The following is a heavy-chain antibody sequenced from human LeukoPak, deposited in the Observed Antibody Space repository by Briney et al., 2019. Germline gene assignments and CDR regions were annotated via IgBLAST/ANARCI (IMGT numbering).Heavy chain of an antibody. CDR2: IYSGGRT. J-gene: IGHJ4*02. Sequence: PGGSLRLSCAASGFTVRSNYISWVRQAPGKGLEWVSVIYSGGRTYFADSVKGRFTIYRDNSKNTLYLQMSSLRAEDTAVYYCARTHPRTVWELDYWGQGTLVTVSS. CDR3: ARTHPRTVWELDY. CDR1: GFTVRSNY. D-gene: IGHD1-26*01. V-gene: IGHV3-53*01.